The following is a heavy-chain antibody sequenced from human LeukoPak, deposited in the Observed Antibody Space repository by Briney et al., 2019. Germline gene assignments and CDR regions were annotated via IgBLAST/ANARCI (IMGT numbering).Heavy chain of an antibody. CDR1: DGSFSNSY. Sequence: SETLSLTCTVSDGSFSNSYWSWIRQPAGKGLEWIGRIYSSGSINYNPSLKSRITMSVDTSKNQFSLKLTSVTAADTAVYYCAGGKPGGRFGYWGQGTLVTVSS. CDR3: AGGKPGGRFGY. D-gene: IGHD3-16*01. J-gene: IGHJ4*02. V-gene: IGHV4-4*07. CDR2: IYSSGSI.